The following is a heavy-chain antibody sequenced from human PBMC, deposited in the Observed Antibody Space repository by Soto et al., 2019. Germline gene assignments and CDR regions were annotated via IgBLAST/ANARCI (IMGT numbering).Heavy chain of an antibody. V-gene: IGHV3-74*01. CDR1: GFTFDYYW. CDR3: AKTANGWFSAFDI. CDR2: VHSGGTTT. J-gene: IGHJ3*02. Sequence: PGGSLRLSCAASGFTFDYYWMHWVRQAPGKGLVWVSRVHSGGTTTTYADSVKGRFTISRDNSKNTLYLQMNSLRAEDTAVYYCAKTANGWFSAFDIWGQGTMVTVSS. D-gene: IGHD6-19*01.